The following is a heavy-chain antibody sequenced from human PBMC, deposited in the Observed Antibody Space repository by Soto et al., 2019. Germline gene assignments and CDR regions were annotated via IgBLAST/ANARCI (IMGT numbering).Heavy chain of an antibody. Sequence: QITLKESGPTLVKPTQTLTLTCTFSGFSLSTSEVGVGWIRQPPGKALQWLALIYWDDDKRYSPSLKSRLTIXXDXSTXPVVLTITNMDPVDTATYYCAHAPGIAVTTNWFDPWGQGILVTVSS. J-gene: IGHJ5*02. CDR1: GFSLSTSEVG. CDR2: IYWDDDK. V-gene: IGHV2-5*02. CDR3: AHAPGIAVTTNWFDP. D-gene: IGHD6-19*01.